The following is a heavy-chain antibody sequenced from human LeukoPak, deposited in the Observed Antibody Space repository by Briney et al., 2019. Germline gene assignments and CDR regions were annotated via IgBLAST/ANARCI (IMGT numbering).Heavy chain of an antibody. CDR1: GGPISSYY. V-gene: IGHV4-59*01. D-gene: IGHD4-17*01. CDR2: IYHSGST. Sequence: PSETLSLTCTVTGGPISSYYWSWIRQPPGKGLEWIGNIYHSGSTNHNPSLKSRLTISVDTSKNQFSVRRRSVTAADTAVYYCARTYGPIDYWGQGALVSVS. J-gene: IGHJ4*02. CDR3: ARTYGPIDY.